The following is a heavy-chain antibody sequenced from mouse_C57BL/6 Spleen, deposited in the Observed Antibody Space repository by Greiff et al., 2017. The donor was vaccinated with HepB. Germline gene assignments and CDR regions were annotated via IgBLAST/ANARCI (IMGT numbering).Heavy chain of an antibody. CDR2: IDPSDSYT. CDR3: ARRTGKDFDY. D-gene: IGHD4-1*01. CDR1: GYTFTSYW. J-gene: IGHJ2*01. Sequence: VQLQQPGAELVRPGTSVKLSCKASGYTFTSYWMHWVKQRPGQGLEWIGVIDPSDSYTNYNQKFKGKATLTVDTSSSTAYMQRSSLTSEDSAVYYCARRTGKDFDYWGQGTTLTVSS. V-gene: IGHV1-59*01.